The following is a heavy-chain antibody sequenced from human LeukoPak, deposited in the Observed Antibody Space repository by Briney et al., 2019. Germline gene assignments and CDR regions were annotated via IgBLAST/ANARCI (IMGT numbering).Heavy chain of an antibody. D-gene: IGHD2-15*01. CDR2: INHSGST. Sequence: SETLSLTCAVYGGSFSGYYWSWIRQPPGKGLEWIGEINHSGSTNYNPSLKSRGTISVDTSKNQFSLKLSSVTAADTAVYYCARGYCSGGSCYSDAFDIWGQGTMVTVSS. J-gene: IGHJ3*02. V-gene: IGHV4-34*01. CDR1: GGSFSGYY. CDR3: ARGYCSGGSCYSDAFDI.